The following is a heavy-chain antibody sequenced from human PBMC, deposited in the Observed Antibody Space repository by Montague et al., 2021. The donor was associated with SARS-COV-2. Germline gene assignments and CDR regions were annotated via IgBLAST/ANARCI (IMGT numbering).Heavy chain of an antibody. CDR2: IYTSGTT. Sequence: TLSLTCTVSGGSISCGSYYWSWIRQPAGKGLEWIGRIYTSGTTDYSSSLKSRVTISVDTSKNQFSLKLTSVTAADTAVYYCARAHSGSWAHLDNWGQGSLVTVSS. CDR3: ARAHSGSWAHLDN. D-gene: IGHD5-12*01. V-gene: IGHV4-61*02. CDR1: GGSISCGSYY. J-gene: IGHJ4*02.